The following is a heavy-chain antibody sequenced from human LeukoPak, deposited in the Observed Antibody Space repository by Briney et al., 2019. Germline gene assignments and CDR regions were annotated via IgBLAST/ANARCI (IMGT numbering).Heavy chain of an antibody. V-gene: IGHV3-23*01. Sequence: PGGSLRLSCAASGFTFSIYAMSWVRQAPGKGLEWVSSISSKGELTFYADSAKGRFTISRDNSESTLYLQMNILRAEDTAIYYCTRDRPNYYGSDGHYYRRNGDYWGQGTLVTVSS. CDR1: GFTFSIYA. CDR2: ISSKGELT. J-gene: IGHJ4*02. CDR3: TRDRPNYYGSDGHYYRRNGDY. D-gene: IGHD3-22*01.